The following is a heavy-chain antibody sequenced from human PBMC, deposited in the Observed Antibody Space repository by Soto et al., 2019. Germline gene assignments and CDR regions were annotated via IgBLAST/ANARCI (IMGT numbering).Heavy chain of an antibody. D-gene: IGHD5-18*01. CDR2: IVVGSGNT. Sequence: SVKVSCKASGFTFTSSAVQWVRQARGQRREWIGWIVVGSGNTNYAQKFQERVTITRDMSTSTAYMELSSLRSEDTAVYYCAAHSPMDTAMVQNYYYGMDVWGQGTTVTVSS. CDR1: GFTFTSSA. V-gene: IGHV1-58*01. CDR3: AAHSPMDTAMVQNYYYGMDV. J-gene: IGHJ6*02.